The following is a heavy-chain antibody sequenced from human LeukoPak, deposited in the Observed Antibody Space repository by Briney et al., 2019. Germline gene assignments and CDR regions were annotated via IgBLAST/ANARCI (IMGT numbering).Heavy chain of an antibody. CDR1: GFTFSSYA. D-gene: IGHD1-26*01. CDR3: AKAYGGSYSFGFDP. Sequence: GGSLRLSCAASGFTFSSYAMSWVRQAPGKGLEWVSTISGSGGSTYYADSVKGRFTISRDNSKNTLYLQMSSLRAEDTAIYYCAKAYGGSYSFGFDPWGQGTLVTVSS. J-gene: IGHJ5*02. CDR2: ISGSGGST. V-gene: IGHV3-23*01.